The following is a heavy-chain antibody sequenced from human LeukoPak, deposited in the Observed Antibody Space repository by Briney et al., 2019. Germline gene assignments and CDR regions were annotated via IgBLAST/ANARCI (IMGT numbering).Heavy chain of an antibody. D-gene: IGHD3-22*01. Sequence: SETLSLTCTVSGYSISSGYYWGWIRQPPGKGLEWIGSIYYSGSTYYNPSLKSRVTISVDTSKNQFSLKLSSVTAADTAVYYCARSNGGYYYYWGQGTLVTVSS. V-gene: IGHV4-38-2*02. J-gene: IGHJ4*02. CDR1: GYSISSGYY. CDR3: ARSNGGYYYY. CDR2: IYYSGST.